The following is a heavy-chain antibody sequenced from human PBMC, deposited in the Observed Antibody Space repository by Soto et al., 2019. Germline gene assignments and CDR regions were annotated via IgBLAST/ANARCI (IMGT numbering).Heavy chain of an antibody. Sequence: ASVKVSCKASGYTFTSYAMHWVRQATGQGLEWMGWMNPNSGNTGYAQKFQGRVTMTRNTSISTAYMELSSLRSEDTAVYYCARERLLGYSYVETTFDYWGQGTLVTVSS. J-gene: IGHJ4*02. D-gene: IGHD5-18*01. CDR2: MNPNSGNT. V-gene: IGHV1-8*02. CDR3: ARERLLGYSYVETTFDY. CDR1: GYTFTSYA.